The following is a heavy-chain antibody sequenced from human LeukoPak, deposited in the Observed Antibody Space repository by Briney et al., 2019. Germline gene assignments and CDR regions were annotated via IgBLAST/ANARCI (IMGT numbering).Heavy chain of an antibody. CDR3: ARRIAAAGLYFDY. J-gene: IGHJ4*02. V-gene: IGHV3-11*04. CDR2: ISSSGSTI. CDR1: GFTFSDYY. D-gene: IGHD6-13*01. Sequence: GGSLRLSCAASGFTFSDYYMSWIRQAPGEGLEWGSYISSSGSTIYYADSVKGRFTISRDNAKNSLYLQMNSLRAEDTAVYYCARRIAAAGLYFDYWGQGTLVTVSS.